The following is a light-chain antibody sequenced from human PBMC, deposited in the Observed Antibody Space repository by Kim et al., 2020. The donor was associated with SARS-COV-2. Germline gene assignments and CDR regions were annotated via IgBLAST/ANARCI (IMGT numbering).Light chain of an antibody. CDR3: QSADSSDTFWV. CDR1: ALPKQY. Sequence: PGQTARITCSGDALPKQYAYWFQQKPGQAPVVVIFENTERPSGIPERFSGSTSGTTVTLTISGVQAEDEADYYCQSADSSDTFWVFGGGTQLTVL. J-gene: IGLJ3*02. V-gene: IGLV3-25*03. CDR2: ENT.